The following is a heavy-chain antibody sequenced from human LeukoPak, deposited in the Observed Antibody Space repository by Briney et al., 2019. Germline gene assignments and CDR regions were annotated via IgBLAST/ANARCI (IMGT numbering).Heavy chain of an antibody. V-gene: IGHV5-10-1*01. CDR1: GYSLTSYW. Sequence: GESLKISCKGSGYSLTSYWISWVRQMPGKGLEWMGRIDPSDTYTNYSPSFQGHVTISADKSISTAYLQWSSLKASDTAMYYCARQASQPGIAAAGTLDYWGQGTLVTVSP. CDR2: IDPSDTYT. J-gene: IGHJ4*02. D-gene: IGHD6-13*01. CDR3: ARQASQPGIAAAGTLDY.